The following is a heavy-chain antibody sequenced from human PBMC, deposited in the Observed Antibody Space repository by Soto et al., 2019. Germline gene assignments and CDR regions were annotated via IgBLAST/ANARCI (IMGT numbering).Heavy chain of an antibody. D-gene: IGHD3-3*01. V-gene: IGHV3-30-3*01. CDR2: ISYDGSNK. CDR3: ARDKRDLRFLEWSYYFDY. J-gene: IGHJ4*02. Sequence: GGSLRLSCAASGFTFSSCAMHWVRQAPGKGLEWVALISYDGSNKYYADSVKGRFTISRDNSKNTLYLQMNSLRAEDTAVYYCARDKRDLRFLEWSYYFDYWGQGTLVTVAS. CDR1: GFTFSSCA.